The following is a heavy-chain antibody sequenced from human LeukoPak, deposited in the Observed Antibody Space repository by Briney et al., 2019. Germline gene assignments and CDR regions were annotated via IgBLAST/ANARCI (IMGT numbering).Heavy chain of an antibody. CDR3: ARATHYYESSGYDY. CDR2: IKQDGSEK. V-gene: IGHV3-7*03. D-gene: IGHD3-22*01. Sequence: PGGSLRLSCVASGFTFSSRDWMTWVRQAPGKGLEWVANIKQDGSEKNYVDSVKGRFTISRDNAKNSLYLQMNSLRAEDTALYYCARATHYYESSGYDYWGQGTLVTVSS. CDR1: GFTFSSRDW. J-gene: IGHJ4*02.